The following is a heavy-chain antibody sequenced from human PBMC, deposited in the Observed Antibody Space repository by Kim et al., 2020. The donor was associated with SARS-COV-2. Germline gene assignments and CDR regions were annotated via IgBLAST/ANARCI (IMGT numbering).Heavy chain of an antibody. CDR2: TYYRSKWYN. CDR3: ARARYSSSWYPSWYFDL. D-gene: IGHD6-13*01. J-gene: IGHJ2*01. V-gene: IGHV6-1*01. CDR1: GDSVSSNSAA. Sequence: SQTLSLTCAISGDSVSSNSAAWNWIRQSPSRGLEWLGRTYYRSKWYNDYAVSVKSRITINPDTSKNQFSLQLNSVTPEDTAVYYCARARYSSSWYPSWYFDLWGRGTLVTVSS.